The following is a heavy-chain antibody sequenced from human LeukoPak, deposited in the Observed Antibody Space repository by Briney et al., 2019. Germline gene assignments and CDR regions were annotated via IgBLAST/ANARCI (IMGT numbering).Heavy chain of an antibody. J-gene: IGHJ3*02. D-gene: IGHD3-22*01. Sequence: GGSLRLSCVASEFTFSSYNMNWVRQAPGKGLEWVSSISSSGSYIYYADAVKGRFTISRDNAKNSLYLQMNSLRAEDTAVYYCASAPYDSSGYYDEADAFDIWGQGTMVTVSS. CDR3: ASAPYDSSGYYDEADAFDI. CDR1: EFTFSSYN. V-gene: IGHV3-21*01. CDR2: ISSSGSYI.